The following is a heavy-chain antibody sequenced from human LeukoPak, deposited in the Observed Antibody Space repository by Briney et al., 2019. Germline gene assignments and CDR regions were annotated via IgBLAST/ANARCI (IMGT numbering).Heavy chain of an antibody. V-gene: IGHV3-53*01. CDR3: ARESGGATAWFDP. D-gene: IGHD1-26*01. CDR1: GFTVSSNY. J-gene: IGHJ5*02. CDR2: TYSGGST. Sequence: GGSLRLSCAASGFTVSSNYMSWVRQAPGKGLEWVSVTYSGGSTYYADSVKGRFTISRDNSKNTLYLQMNSLRAEDTAVYYCARESGGATAWFDPWGQGTLITVSS.